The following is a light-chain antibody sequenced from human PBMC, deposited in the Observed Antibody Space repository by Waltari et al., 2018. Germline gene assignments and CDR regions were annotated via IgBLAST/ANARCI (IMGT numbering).Light chain of an antibody. Sequence: QSAPTQPPSVSGSPGQSVPISCTGTSSAVGTYNYVSWYQQHPGKAPKPMIYGVSNRPSGVSDRFSGSKSGNTASLTISGLQAEDEADYYCCSYTTSSTWVFGGGTRLTVL. V-gene: IGLV2-14*03. CDR2: GVS. J-gene: IGLJ2*01. CDR1: SSAVGTYNY. CDR3: CSYTTSSTWV.